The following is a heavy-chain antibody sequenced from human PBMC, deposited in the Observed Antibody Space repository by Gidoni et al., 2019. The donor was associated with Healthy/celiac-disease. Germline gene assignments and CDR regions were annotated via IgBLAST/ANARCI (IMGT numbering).Heavy chain of an antibody. J-gene: IGHJ4*02. D-gene: IGHD1-7*01. CDR1: GFTLSSYW. V-gene: IGHV3-7*03. CDR2: IKRDGSEK. Sequence: EVQLVESGGGLVQTGGSLRLSCAASGFTLSSYWSSWVRPAPGKGLECVANIKRDGSEKYYVDAVKGRFTIARDNAKNSLYLQMNSLRAEDTAVYYCARGPENWNSPFDYWGQGTLVTVSS. CDR3: ARGPENWNSPFDY.